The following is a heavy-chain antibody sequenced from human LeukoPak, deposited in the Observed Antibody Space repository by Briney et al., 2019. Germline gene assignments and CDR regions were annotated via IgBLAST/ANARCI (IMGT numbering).Heavy chain of an antibody. D-gene: IGHD6-19*01. CDR3: AKEEGSSGWSNWFDP. Sequence: GGSLRLSCAASGFTFSSYAMSWVRQAPGKGLEWVSAISGSGGSTYYAYSVKGRFTISRDNSKNTLYLQMNSVRAEDTAVYYCAKEEGSSGWSNWFDPWGQGTLVTVSS. V-gene: IGHV3-23*01. CDR2: ISGSGGST. CDR1: GFTFSSYA. J-gene: IGHJ5*02.